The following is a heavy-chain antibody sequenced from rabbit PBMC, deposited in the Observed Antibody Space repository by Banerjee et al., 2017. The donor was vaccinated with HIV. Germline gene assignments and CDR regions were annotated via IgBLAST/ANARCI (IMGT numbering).Heavy chain of an antibody. CDR1: GFTLSSCW. Sequence: QSLEESGGGLVQPEGSLTLTCKASGFTLSSCWMWWVRQAPGKGLEWIACINTSSGNTVYASWAKGRFTISKTSSTTVTLQMTSLTAADTATYFCARDLAGVIGWNFNLWGPGTLVTVS. V-gene: IGHV1S40*01. J-gene: IGHJ4*01. D-gene: IGHD4-1*01. CDR3: ARDLAGVIGWNFNL. CDR2: INTSSGNT.